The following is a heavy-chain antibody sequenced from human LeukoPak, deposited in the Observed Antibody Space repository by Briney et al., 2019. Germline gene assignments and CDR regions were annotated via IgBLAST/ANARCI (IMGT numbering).Heavy chain of an antibody. CDR3: AREVNVNGNFDY. Sequence: GGSLRLSCSTSGFTFSRVSMRWVRQAPGKGLEWVASIYLSGNLISYADSVKGRFTISRDNANNSVYLQMSSLTVDDTAVYYCAREVNVNGNFDYWGQGTLVTVSS. V-gene: IGHV3-21*01. D-gene: IGHD3-22*01. CDR2: IYLSGNLI. J-gene: IGHJ4*02. CDR1: GFTFSRVS.